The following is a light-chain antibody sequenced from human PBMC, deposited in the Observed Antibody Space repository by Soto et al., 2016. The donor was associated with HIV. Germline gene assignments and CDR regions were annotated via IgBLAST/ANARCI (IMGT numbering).Light chain of an antibody. J-gene: IGLJ3*02. CDR3: YSTADRSGV. CDR1: IPAKKY. CDR2: KDS. Sequence: SYELTQPPSVSVSPGQTARITCSGDIPAKKYTRWFQQKPGQAPVLVIYKDSERPSGIPERFSGSSSGTTVTLTINGAQVEDEADYYCYSTADRSGVFGGGTKLTVL. V-gene: IGLV3-27*01.